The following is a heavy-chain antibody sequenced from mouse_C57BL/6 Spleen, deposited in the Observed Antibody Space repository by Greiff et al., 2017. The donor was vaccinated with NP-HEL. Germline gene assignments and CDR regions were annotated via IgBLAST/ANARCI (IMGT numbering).Heavy chain of an antibody. J-gene: IGHJ4*01. Sequence: EVQLQQSGPVLVKPGASVKMSCKASGYTFTDYYMNWVKQSHGKSLEWIGVINPYNGGTSYNQKFKGKATLTVDKSSSTAYMELNSLTSEDSAVYYCARKTTVVAHYAMDYWGQRTSVTVSS. D-gene: IGHD1-1*01. CDR1: GYTFTDYY. V-gene: IGHV1-19*01. CDR2: INPYNGGT. CDR3: ARKTTVVAHYAMDY.